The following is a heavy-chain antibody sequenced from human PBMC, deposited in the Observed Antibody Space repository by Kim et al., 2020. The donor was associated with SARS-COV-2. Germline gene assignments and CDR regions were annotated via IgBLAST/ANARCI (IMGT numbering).Heavy chain of an antibody. Sequence: GGSLRLSCAASGFTFSSYAMHWVRQAPGKGLEWVAVISYDGSNKYYADSVKGRFTISRDNSKNTLYLQMNSLRAEDTAVYYCARDSWYYDFWSGYYPYGGFYYYYYMDVWGKGTTVTVSS. CDR3: ARDSWYYDFWSGYYPYGGFYYYYYMDV. D-gene: IGHD3-3*01. CDR1: GFTFSSYA. J-gene: IGHJ6*03. V-gene: IGHV3-30*04. CDR2: ISYDGSNK.